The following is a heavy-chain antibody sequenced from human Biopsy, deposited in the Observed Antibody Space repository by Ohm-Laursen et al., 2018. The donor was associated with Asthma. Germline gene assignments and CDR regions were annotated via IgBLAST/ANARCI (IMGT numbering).Heavy chain of an antibody. V-gene: IGHV1-3*04. CDR1: GYNFISFA. D-gene: IGHD3-9*01. J-gene: IGHJ3*01. CDR3: ARTYYDFLTGQVKDVFGV. CDR2: VNTGNGDT. Sequence: SVKVSCKVSGYNFISFAIHWVRQAPGQRLEWMGWVNTGNGDTKYSQKFQGRVTITRDTSASTAYMELRSLRSEDTDTYYCARTYYDFLTGQVKDVFGVWGQGTMVTVSS.